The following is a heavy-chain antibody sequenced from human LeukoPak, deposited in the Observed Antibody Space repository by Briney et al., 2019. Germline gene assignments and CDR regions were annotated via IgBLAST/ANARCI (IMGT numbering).Heavy chain of an antibody. J-gene: IGHJ3*02. CDR2: ISYDGSNK. CDR1: GFTFSSYA. D-gene: IGHD6-13*01. CDR3: ARVVAPIAAAMDAFHI. Sequence: GGSLRLSCAASGFTFSSYAMHWVRQAPGKGLEWVAVISYDGSNKYYADSVKGRFTISRDNSKNTLYLQMNSLRAEDTAVYYCARVVAPIAAAMDAFHIWGHGTMVTVSS. V-gene: IGHV3-30-3*01.